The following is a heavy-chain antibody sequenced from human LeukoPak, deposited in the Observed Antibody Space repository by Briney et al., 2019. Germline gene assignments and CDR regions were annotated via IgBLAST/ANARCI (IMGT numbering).Heavy chain of an antibody. Sequence: GGPLRLSCAASGFTFSSYAMSWVRQAPGKGLEWVSAISGSGGSTYYADSVKGRFTISRDNSKNTLYLQMNSLRAEDTAVYYCAKVGYGGGSWGAFDIWGQGTMVTVSS. J-gene: IGHJ3*02. D-gene: IGHD2-15*01. V-gene: IGHV3-23*01. CDR3: AKVGYGGGSWGAFDI. CDR1: GFTFSSYA. CDR2: ISGSGGST.